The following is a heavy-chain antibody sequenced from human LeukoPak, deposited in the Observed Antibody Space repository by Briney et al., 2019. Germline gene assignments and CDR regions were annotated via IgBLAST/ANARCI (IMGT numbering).Heavy chain of an antibody. CDR1: GFAFNNYA. D-gene: IGHD3-16*02. J-gene: IGHJ6*02. CDR3: ARGRGGHLGELSPRAKTAHYYGMDV. CDR2: ISGSDGST. Sequence: GGSLRLSCAASGFAFNNYAMSWVRQAPGKGLEWVSAISGSDGSTYYTDSVRGRFTISRDNSKSTLYLQMNSLRAEDTAVYYCARGRGGHLGELSPRAKTAHYYGMDVWGQGTTVTVSS. V-gene: IGHV3-23*01.